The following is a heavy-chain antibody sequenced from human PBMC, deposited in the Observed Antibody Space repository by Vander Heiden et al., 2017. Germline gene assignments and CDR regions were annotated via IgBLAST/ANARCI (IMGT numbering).Heavy chain of an antibody. Sequence: EVQLVESGGGLVQPGGSLRLSCAASGFTFSSYSMNWVVQAPGKGLEWVSYISSSSSTIYYADSVKGRFTISRDNAQNSLYLQMNSIRDEDTAVYYCSRDHIVGATTFDYWGQGTLVTVSS. CDR1: GFTFSSYS. CDR3: SRDHIVGATTFDY. CDR2: ISSSSSTI. J-gene: IGHJ4*02. D-gene: IGHD1-26*01. V-gene: IGHV3-48*02.